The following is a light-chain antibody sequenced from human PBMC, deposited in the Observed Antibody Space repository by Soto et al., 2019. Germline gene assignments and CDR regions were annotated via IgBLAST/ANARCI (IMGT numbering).Light chain of an antibody. Sequence: QSVLPQPASVSGSPGQSITISCTGTSSDVGGYNYVAWYQQHPGKAPKLMIYNVSNRPSGVSNRFSGSKSGNTASLTISGLQAEDEADYYCTSYTNRYTYVFGTGTKVTVL. J-gene: IGLJ1*01. V-gene: IGLV2-14*03. CDR3: TSYTNRYTYV. CDR1: SSDVGGYNY. CDR2: NVS.